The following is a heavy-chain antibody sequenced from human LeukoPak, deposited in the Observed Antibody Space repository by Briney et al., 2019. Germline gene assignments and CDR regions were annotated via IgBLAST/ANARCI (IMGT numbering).Heavy chain of an antibody. Sequence: SETLTLTCTVSGGSISSSSYYWGWIRQPPGKGLEWIGSIYYSGSTYYNPSLKSRVTISVDTSKSQFSLKLSSVTAADTAVYYCARGLGYSGYDYYFDYWGQGTLVTVSS. CDR3: ARGLGYSGYDYYFDY. V-gene: IGHV4-39*07. D-gene: IGHD5-12*01. CDR1: GGSISSSSYY. CDR2: IYYSGST. J-gene: IGHJ4*02.